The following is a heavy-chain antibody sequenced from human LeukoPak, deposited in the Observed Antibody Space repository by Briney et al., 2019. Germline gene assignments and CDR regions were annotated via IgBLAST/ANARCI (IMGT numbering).Heavy chain of an antibody. Sequence: PGGSLRLSCAASGFTFTSYWMSWVRQAPGKGLEWVANIKQAGSEQDYMDSMKGRFTISRDNAKNSVYLQMNSLGAEDTAVYYCARIGYSSSCFDYWGQGTLVTVSS. D-gene: IGHD6-13*01. CDR2: IKQAGSEQ. CDR3: ARIGYSSSCFDY. CDR1: GFTFTSYW. V-gene: IGHV3-7*01. J-gene: IGHJ4*02.